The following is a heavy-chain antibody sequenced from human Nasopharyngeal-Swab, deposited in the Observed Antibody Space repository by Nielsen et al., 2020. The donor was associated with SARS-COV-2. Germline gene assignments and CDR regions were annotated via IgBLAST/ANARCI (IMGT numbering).Heavy chain of an antibody. D-gene: IGHD3-22*01. CDR2: ISNSGSTI. V-gene: IGHV3-48*03. CDR3: ARKAQNYYDSNGYLY. Sequence: GEPLKISCAASGFTFSSYEMNWVRQAPGKGLEWVSYISNSGSTIYYADSVKGRFTISRDNAKNSLYLQMKSLRAEDTAVYYCARKAQNYYDSNGYLYWGQGTLVTVSS. CDR1: GFTFSSYE. J-gene: IGHJ4*02.